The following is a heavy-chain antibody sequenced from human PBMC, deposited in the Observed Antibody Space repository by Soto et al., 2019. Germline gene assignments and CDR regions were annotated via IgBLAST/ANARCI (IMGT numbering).Heavy chain of an antibody. CDR3: AKSSSGWYEGFDY. V-gene: IGHV3-23*01. J-gene: IGHJ4*02. Sequence: EGQLLESGGGLVQPGGSPRLSCAASGFTFSSYAMSWVRQAPGKGLEWVSAISGSGGSTYYADSVKGRFTISRDNSKNTLYLQMNSLRAEDTAVYYCAKSSSGWYEGFDYWGQGTLVTVSS. CDR2: ISGSGGST. D-gene: IGHD6-19*01. CDR1: GFTFSSYA.